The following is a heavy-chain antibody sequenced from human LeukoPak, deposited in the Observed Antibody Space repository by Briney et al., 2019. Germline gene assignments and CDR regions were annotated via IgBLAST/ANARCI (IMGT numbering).Heavy chain of an antibody. Sequence: PGGSLRLSCAASGFTFSSYWTSWVRQAPGKGLEWVANIKQDGSEKYYVDSVKGRFTISRDNAKNSLYLQMNSLRAEDTAVYYCARDGAARGYYYYMDVWGKGTTVTVSS. CDR2: IKQDGSEK. V-gene: IGHV3-7*01. CDR3: ARDGAARGYYYYMDV. CDR1: GFTFSSYW. D-gene: IGHD6-6*01. J-gene: IGHJ6*03.